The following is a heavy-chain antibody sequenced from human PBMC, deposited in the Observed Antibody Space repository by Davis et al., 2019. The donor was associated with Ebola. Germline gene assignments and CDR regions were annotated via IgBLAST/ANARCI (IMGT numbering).Heavy chain of an antibody. V-gene: IGHV1-2*02. D-gene: IGHD3-10*01. CDR2: INPNSGGT. Sequence: ASVKVSCKASGYTFTGYYMHWVRQAPGQGLEWMGWINPNSGGTNYAQKFQGRVTMTRDTSISTAYMELSRLRSDDTAVYYCARGSVLLWFGELSGYWGQGTLVTVSS. CDR3: ARGSVLLWFGELSGY. CDR1: GYTFTGYY. J-gene: IGHJ4*02.